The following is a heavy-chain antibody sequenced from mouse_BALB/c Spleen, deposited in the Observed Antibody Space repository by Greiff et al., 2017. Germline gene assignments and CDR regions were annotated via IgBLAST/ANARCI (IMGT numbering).Heavy chain of an antibody. CDR3: ARASYYYGSSPYAMDY. Sequence: EVMLVESGGGLVKPGGSLKLSCAASGITFSSYAMSWVRQTPEKRLEWVASISSGGSTYYPDSVKGRFTISRDNARNILYLQMSSLRSEDTAMYYCARASYYYGSSPYAMDYWGQGTSVTVSS. J-gene: IGHJ4*01. CDR1: GITFSSYA. V-gene: IGHV5-6-5*01. CDR2: ISSGGST. D-gene: IGHD1-1*01.